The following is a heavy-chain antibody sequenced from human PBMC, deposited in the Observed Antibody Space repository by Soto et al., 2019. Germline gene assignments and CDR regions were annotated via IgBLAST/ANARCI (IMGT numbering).Heavy chain of an antibody. D-gene: IGHD2-15*01. CDR1: GFTFSNFG. CDR3: AKGSEVARQELDY. CDR2: ISSGGRDK. Sequence: QVQLVESGGGVVQPGRSLRLSCAASGFTFSNFGMHWVRQAPGKGLEWVATISSGGRDKYFSNSVKDRFTISGDNSKNTLFLQMNSLRVEDTAVYYCAKGSEVARQELDYWGQGTLVTVSS. V-gene: IGHV3-30*18. J-gene: IGHJ4*02.